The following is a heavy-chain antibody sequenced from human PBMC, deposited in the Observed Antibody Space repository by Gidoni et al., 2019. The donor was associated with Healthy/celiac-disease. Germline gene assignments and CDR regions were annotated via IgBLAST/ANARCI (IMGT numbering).Heavy chain of an antibody. Sequence: GYIYYSGSTNYNPSLKSRVTISVDTSKNQFSLKLSSVTAADTAVYYCARLWYCGGDCYSPYNWFDPWGQGTLVTVSS. V-gene: IGHV4-59*08. J-gene: IGHJ5*02. CDR3: ARLWYCGGDCYSPYNWFDP. CDR2: IYYSGST. D-gene: IGHD2-21*02.